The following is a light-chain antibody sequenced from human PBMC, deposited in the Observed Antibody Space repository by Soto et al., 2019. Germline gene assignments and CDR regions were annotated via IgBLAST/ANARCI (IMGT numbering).Light chain of an antibody. CDR1: LVINNY. J-gene: IGKJ5*01. Sequence: DTQMTQSPSSLSASVGARVTITCQATLVINNYLNWYQHKPGKAPLLLIYDASNLETGGPSRFSGSGSGTEFTFTISSLQPEDIATYYCQQYDNLPITFGQGTRLEIK. V-gene: IGKV1-33*01. CDR3: QQYDNLPIT. CDR2: DAS.